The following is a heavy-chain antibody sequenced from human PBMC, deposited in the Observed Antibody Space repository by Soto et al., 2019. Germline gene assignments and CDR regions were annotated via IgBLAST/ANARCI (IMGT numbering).Heavy chain of an antibody. CDR3: AREPYDITRNRIDS. CDR2: VYHTGST. CDR1: GGSISGDYY. D-gene: IGHD3-22*01. V-gene: IGHV4-30-4*01. Sequence: PSETLSLTCTVSGGSISGDYYWNRIRQAPGWGVEGIVCVYHTGSTYHNPSLMQRGSISVETSTNKFSLKLRSVIAAESTRFFLAREPYDITRNRIDSWGQGXPVTVYS. J-gene: IGHJ5*01.